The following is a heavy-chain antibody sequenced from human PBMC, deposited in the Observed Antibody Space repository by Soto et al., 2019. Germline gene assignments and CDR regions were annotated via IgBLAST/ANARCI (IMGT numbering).Heavy chain of an antibody. D-gene: IGHD3-3*01. CDR1: VFTFSSYG. CDR3: AKDHGPRVNHYYYGMDV. V-gene: IGHV3-30*18. Sequence: LRLSFAASVFTFSSYGMHWVRQAPGKGLEWVAIISYGGGSTYYADSVRGRFTISRDDSRNTLYLQMNSLRAEDTAVYYCAKDHGPRVNHYYYGMDVWGQGTTVTVSS. J-gene: IGHJ6*02. CDR2: ISYGGGST.